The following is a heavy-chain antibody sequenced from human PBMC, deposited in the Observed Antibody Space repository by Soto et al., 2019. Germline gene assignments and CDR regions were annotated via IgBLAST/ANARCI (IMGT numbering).Heavy chain of an antibody. CDR2: IWYDGSKK. D-gene: IGHD4-17*01. Sequence: QVQLVESGGGVVQPGTSLRLSCEASGFTFSGFGMHWVRQAPGKGLEWVAVIWYDGSKKYYADCVKGRFTISRDNSKNALYLQMNSLRAEDTAVYYCARGRGGSYGGNSAHFDIWGRGTLVTVSS. CDR3: ARGRGGSYGGNSAHFDI. V-gene: IGHV3-33*01. CDR1: GFTFSGFG. J-gene: IGHJ3*02.